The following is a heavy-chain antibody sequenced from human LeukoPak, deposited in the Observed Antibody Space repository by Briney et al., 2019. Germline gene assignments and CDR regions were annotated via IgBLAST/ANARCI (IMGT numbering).Heavy chain of an antibody. Sequence: GESLQISCKGSGYSFTSYWISWVRQMPGKGREWMGKIDTSDSYTNYSPSFQGHVTLSADTSISTAYLQWSSLKASDTAMYYCARHHSSIWAPFDYWGQGTLVTVSS. CDR2: IDTSDSYT. CDR1: GYSFTSYW. J-gene: IGHJ4*02. V-gene: IGHV5-10-1*01. CDR3: ARHHSSIWAPFDY. D-gene: IGHD6-13*01.